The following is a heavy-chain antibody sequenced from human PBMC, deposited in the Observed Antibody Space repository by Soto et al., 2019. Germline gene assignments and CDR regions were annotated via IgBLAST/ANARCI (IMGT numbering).Heavy chain of an antibody. CDR3: ARVGCSSTSCYVGNWFDP. D-gene: IGHD2-2*01. J-gene: IGHJ5*02. CDR1: GYTFTSYG. CDR2: ISAYNGNT. V-gene: IGHV1-18*01. Sequence: ASVKVSCKASGYTFTSYGISWVRQAPGQGLEWMGWISAYNGNTNYAQKLQGRVAMTTDTSTSTAYMELRSLRSDDTAVYYCARVGCSSTSCYVGNWFDPWGQGTLVTVSS.